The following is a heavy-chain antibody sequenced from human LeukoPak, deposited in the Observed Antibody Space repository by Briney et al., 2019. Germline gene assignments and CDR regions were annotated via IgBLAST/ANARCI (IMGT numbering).Heavy chain of an antibody. CDR3: ARGLGLRYFDPFDP. CDR1: GYTFTGHY. J-gene: IGHJ5*02. Sequence: ASVKVSCKASGYTFTGHYIHWVRQAPGQGLEWMGWINPNTGGTTYAQKFQGRVTMTRDTSISTAYMELSRLRSNDTAVYYCARGLGLRYFDPFDPWGQGTLVTVSS. V-gene: IGHV1-2*02. CDR2: INPNTGGT. D-gene: IGHD3-9*01.